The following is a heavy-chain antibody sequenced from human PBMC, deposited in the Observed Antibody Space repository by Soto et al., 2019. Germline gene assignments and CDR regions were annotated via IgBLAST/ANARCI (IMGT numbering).Heavy chain of an antibody. Sequence: GGSLRLSCAASGFTFSSYAMHWVRQAPGKGLEWVAVISYDGSNKYYADSVKGRFTISRDNSKNTLYLQMNSLRAEDTAVYYCARVKQDYYDSSGPFDPWGQGTLVTVSS. CDR2: ISYDGSNK. CDR3: ARVKQDYYDSSGPFDP. D-gene: IGHD3-22*01. V-gene: IGHV3-30-3*01. CDR1: GFTFSSYA. J-gene: IGHJ5*02.